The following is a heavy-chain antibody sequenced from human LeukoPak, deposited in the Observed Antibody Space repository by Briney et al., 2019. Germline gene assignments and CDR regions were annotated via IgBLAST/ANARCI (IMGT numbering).Heavy chain of an antibody. D-gene: IGHD6-13*01. V-gene: IGHV3-23*01. CDR3: AKVRETRYSSSWYYFDY. J-gene: IGHJ4*02. CDR1: GFTFSSYA. Sequence: GSLRLSCAASGFTFSSYAMSWVRQAPGKGLEWVSAISGSGGSTYYADSVKGRFTISRDNSKNTLYLQMNSLRAEDTAVYYCAKVRETRYSSSWYYFDYWGQGTLVTVSS. CDR2: ISGSGGST.